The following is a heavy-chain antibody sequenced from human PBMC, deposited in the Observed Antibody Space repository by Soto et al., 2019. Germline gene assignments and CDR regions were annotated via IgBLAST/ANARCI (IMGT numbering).Heavy chain of an antibody. D-gene: IGHD3-3*01. CDR2: IYSGGST. J-gene: IGHJ6*03. V-gene: IGHV3-53*04. CDR3: AIVIFGVVPYYYMDV. Sequence: PGGSLRLSCAASGFTVISNYMSWVRQAPGKGLEWVSVIYSGGSTYYADSVKGRFTISRHNSKNTLYLQMNSLRAEDTAVYYCAIVIFGVVPYYYMDVPCTATSVT. CDR1: GFTVISNY.